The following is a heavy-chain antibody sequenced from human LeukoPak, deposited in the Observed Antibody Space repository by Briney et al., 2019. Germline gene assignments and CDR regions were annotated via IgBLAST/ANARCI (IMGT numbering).Heavy chain of an antibody. CDR2: IWYDGSNK. J-gene: IGHJ6*02. V-gene: IGHV3-33*01. Sequence: GGSLRLSCAASGFTFSSYGMHWVRQAPGKGLEWVAVIWYDGSNKYYADSVKGRFTISRDNSKNTLYLQMNGLRAEDTAVYYCAREFGVVVVAATNYYYYGMDVWGQGTTVTVSS. D-gene: IGHD2-15*01. CDR1: GFTFSSYG. CDR3: AREFGVVVVAATNYYYYGMDV.